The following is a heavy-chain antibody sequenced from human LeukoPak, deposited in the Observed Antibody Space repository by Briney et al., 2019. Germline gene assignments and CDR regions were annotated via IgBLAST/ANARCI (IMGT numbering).Heavy chain of an antibody. Sequence: GGSLRLSCAASGXTFSIYWMHWVRQAPGKGLVWVSGINSDGSSTSYADSVKGRFTISRDNARNTLYLQMNSLRAEDTAVYYCTRDLRHCTSTSCYDPYFDHWGQGTLVTVSS. CDR1: GXTFSIYW. V-gene: IGHV3-74*01. CDR3: TRDLRHCTSTSCYDPYFDH. D-gene: IGHD2-2*01. CDR2: INSDGSST. J-gene: IGHJ4*02.